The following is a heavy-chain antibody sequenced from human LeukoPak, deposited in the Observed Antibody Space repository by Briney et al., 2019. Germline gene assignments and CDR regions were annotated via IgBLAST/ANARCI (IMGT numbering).Heavy chain of an antibody. D-gene: IGHD5-18*01. CDR1: GFTFSSYG. Sequence: GGSLRLSCAASGFTFSSYGMHWVRQAPGKGLEWVAVISYDGSNKYYADSVKGRFTISRDNSKNSLYLQMNSLRAEDTAVYYCAKVGGYSYGYQGGVFDYWGQGTLVTVSS. J-gene: IGHJ4*02. V-gene: IGHV3-30*18. CDR3: AKVGGYSYGYQGGVFDY. CDR2: ISYDGSNK.